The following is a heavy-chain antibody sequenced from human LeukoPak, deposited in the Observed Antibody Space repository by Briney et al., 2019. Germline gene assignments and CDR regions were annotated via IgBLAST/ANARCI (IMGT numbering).Heavy chain of an antibody. CDR3: ARGSVERYDSSGYPTYYFDF. CDR1: GASISSGSYY. CDR2: IYTSGST. V-gene: IGHV4-61*02. J-gene: IGHJ4*02. Sequence: PSQTLSLTCTVSGASISSGSYYWSWLRQPAGKGLEWIGRIYTSGSTNYNPSLKSRVTISVDTSKNQFSLKLSSVTAADTAVYYCARGSVERYDSSGYPTYYFDFWGRGTLVTVSS. D-gene: IGHD3-22*01.